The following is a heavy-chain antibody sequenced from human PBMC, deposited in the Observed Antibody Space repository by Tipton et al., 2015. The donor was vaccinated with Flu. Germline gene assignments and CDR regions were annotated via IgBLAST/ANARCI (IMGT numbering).Heavy chain of an antibody. CDR2: IYHSGST. V-gene: IGHV4-38-2*02. D-gene: IGHD1-26*01. Sequence: TLSLTCTVSGYSISSGYYWGWIRQPPGKGLEWIGSIYHSGSTYYNPSLKSRVTISVGTSKNQFSLKLSSVTAADTAVYYCATDSGSYPVWGQGTLVTVSS. CDR3: ATDSGSYPV. CDR1: GYSISSGYY. J-gene: IGHJ1*01.